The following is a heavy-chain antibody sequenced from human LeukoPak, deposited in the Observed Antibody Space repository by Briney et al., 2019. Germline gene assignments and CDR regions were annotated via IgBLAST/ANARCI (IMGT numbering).Heavy chain of an antibody. D-gene: IGHD5-24*01. CDR2: IYPGDSDT. Sequence: GESLKISCKGSGYIFSDFWIVWVRQMSGKGLEWMGIIYPGDSDTRYSPSFQGHVTISADTSISTAYLQWSSVKASDTAMYYCATLRDGYHLYDHWGQGALVTVSS. CDR1: GYIFSDFW. V-gene: IGHV5-51*01. J-gene: IGHJ4*02. CDR3: ATLRDGYHLYDH.